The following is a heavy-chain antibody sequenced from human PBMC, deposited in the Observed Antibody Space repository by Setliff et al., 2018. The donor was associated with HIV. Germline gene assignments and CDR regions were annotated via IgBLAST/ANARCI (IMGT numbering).Heavy chain of an antibody. Sequence: SETLSLTCAVYGGSFSDYSWTWIRQPPVKGLEWIGEISHSGSTNYNPSLKSRVTISVDTSKNQFSLRLDSLTAADTAIYYCAGSYGSSWFGPFDYWGQGTLVTVSS. CDR3: AGSYGSSWFGPFDY. J-gene: IGHJ4*02. CDR1: GGSFSDYS. V-gene: IGHV4-34*01. D-gene: IGHD6-13*01. CDR2: ISHSGST.